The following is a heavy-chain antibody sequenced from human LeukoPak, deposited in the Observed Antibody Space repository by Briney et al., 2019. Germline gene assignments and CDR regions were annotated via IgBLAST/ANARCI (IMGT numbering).Heavy chain of an antibody. Sequence: SVMVSCKASGGTFSSYAISRVRQAPGQELEWMGRIIPIRGIANYAQKFQGRVTITADKSTGTAYMELSSLRSEDTAVYYCAILDFWSGYSQVRVYYYYGMDVWGQGTTVTVSS. CDR3: AILDFWSGYSQVRVYYYYGMDV. CDR1: GGTFSSYA. V-gene: IGHV1-69*04. D-gene: IGHD3-3*01. J-gene: IGHJ6*02. CDR2: IIPIRGIA.